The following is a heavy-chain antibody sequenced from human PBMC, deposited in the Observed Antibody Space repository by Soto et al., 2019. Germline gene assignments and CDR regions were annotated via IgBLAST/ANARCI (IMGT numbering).Heavy chain of an antibody. D-gene: IGHD2-2*01. CDR3: ASDGPPMDY. CDR2: ISAHNGNT. Sequence: QVQLVQSGAEVKKPGASVKVSCKASGYTFTSYGITWVRQAPGQGLEWMGWISAHNGNTKYAQKIQGRVTMTTEAAASTAYMELSSLRSDDTAVYYCASDGPPMDYWGQGTLVTVSS. V-gene: IGHV1-18*01. CDR1: GYTFTSYG. J-gene: IGHJ4*02.